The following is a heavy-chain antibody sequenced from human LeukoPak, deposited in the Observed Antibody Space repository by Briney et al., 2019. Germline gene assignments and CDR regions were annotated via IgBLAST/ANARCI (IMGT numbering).Heavy chain of an antibody. J-gene: IGHJ4*02. CDR1: GFTFSSYT. Sequence: PGESLRLSCAASGFTFSSYTMNWVRQAPGKGLEWVSSITSSSSYIYYADSVKGRFTISRDNAESSLYLQMNSLRAEDTAVYYCARAPYDFWSGYSSHFDYWGQGTLVTVSS. V-gene: IGHV3-21*01. CDR3: ARAPYDFWSGYSSHFDY. D-gene: IGHD3-3*01. CDR2: ITSSSSYI.